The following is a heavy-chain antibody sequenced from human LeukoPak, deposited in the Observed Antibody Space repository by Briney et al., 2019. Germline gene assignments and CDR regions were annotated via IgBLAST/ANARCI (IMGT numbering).Heavy chain of an antibody. CDR2: IYYSGST. CDR3: ARGGSRHYFDY. J-gene: IGHJ4*02. V-gene: IGHV4-59*01. Sequence: SETLSLTCTVSGGSISSYYWSWIRQPPGKGLEWIGYIYYSGSTNYNPSLKSRVTISVGTSKNQFSLKLSSVTAADTAVYYCARGGSRHYFDYWGQGTLVTVSS. D-gene: IGHD2-15*01. CDR1: GGSISSYY.